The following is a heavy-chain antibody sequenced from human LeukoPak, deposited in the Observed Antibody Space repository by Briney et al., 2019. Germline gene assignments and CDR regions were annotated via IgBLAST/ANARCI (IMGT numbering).Heavy chain of an antibody. V-gene: IGHV3-66*02. CDR3: ARKTKFHYYYYMDV. J-gene: IGHJ6*03. CDR2: IYSGGST. Sequence: PGGSLRLSCAASGFTVSSNYMSWVRQAPGEGLEWGSVIYSGGSTYYADSVKGRFTISRDNSKNTLYLQMNSLRAEDTAVYYCARKTKFHYYYYMDVWGKGTTVTVSS. CDR1: GFTVSSNY.